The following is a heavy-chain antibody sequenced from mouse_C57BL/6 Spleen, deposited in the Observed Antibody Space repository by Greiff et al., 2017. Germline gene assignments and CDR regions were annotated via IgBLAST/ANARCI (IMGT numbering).Heavy chain of an antibody. Sequence: EVHLVESGAELVKPGASVKLSCTASGFNIKDYYMHWVKQRTEQGLEWIGRIDPEDGETKYAPKFQGKATITADTSSNTAYLQLSSLTSEDAAVYYCAIHYDYDAYFDDWGQGTTRTVSA. CDR1: GFNIKDYY. V-gene: IGHV14-2*01. J-gene: IGHJ2*01. CDR3: AIHYDYDAYFDD. D-gene: IGHD2-4*01. CDR2: IDPEDGET.